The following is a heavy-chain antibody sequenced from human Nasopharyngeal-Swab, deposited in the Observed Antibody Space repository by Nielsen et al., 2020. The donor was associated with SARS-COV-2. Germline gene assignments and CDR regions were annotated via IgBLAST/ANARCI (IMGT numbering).Heavy chain of an antibody. J-gene: IGHJ6*02. CDR3: AKAGGVAGEFYGMDV. CDR2: ISGSSAYI. V-gene: IGHV3-21*04. Sequence: GESLKISCAASGFTFSTYTMNWVRQAPGKGLEWVSSISGSSAYIWYADSVKGRFTVSRDNAKNSLYLQMNSLRAEDTALYYCAKAGGVAGEFYGMDVWGQGTTVTVSS. CDR1: GFTFSTYT. D-gene: IGHD2-8*02.